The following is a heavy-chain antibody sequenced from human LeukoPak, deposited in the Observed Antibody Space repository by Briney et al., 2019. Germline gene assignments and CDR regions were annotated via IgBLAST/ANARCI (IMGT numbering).Heavy chain of an antibody. Sequence: SETLSLTCTVSGGSISSYYWSWIRQPPGKGLERIGYIYYSGSTNYNPSLKSRVTISVDTSKNQFSLKLSSVTAADTAVYYCASSPDYYDSLNNWLDPWGQGTLVTVSS. CDR1: GGSISSYY. CDR3: ASSPDYYDSLNNWLDP. J-gene: IGHJ5*02. CDR2: IYYSGST. V-gene: IGHV4-59*01. D-gene: IGHD3-22*01.